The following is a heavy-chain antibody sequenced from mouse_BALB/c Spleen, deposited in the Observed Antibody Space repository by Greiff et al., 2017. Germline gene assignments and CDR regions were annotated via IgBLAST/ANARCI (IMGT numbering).Heavy chain of an antibody. CDR3: ARDDYSWCAY. V-gene: IGHV1S29*02. D-gene: IGHD2-4*01. CDR1: GYTFTDYN. CDR2: IYPYNGGT. Sequence: EVQLQQSGPELVKPGASVKISCKASGYTFTDYNMHWVKQSHGKSLEWIGYIYPYNGGTGYNQKFKSKATLTVDKSSSTAYMQLSSPTSEDSAVYYCARDDYSWCAYWGQGTLVTVSA. J-gene: IGHJ3*01.